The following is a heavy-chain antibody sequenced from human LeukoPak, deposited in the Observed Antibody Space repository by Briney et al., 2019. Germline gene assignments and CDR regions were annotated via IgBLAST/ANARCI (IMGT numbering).Heavy chain of an antibody. CDR1: GFTYSSYS. CDR3: ARGRYTDSWYDYFDY. J-gene: IGHJ4*02. Sequence: GGSLRLSCAASGFTYSSYSMNWVRQAPGKGLEWVSYISSSGSPIYYADSVKGRFTLSRDNAKNSLHLQMNSLRDEDTAVYYCARGRYTDSWYDYFDYWGQGTLLTVSS. CDR2: ISSSGSPI. D-gene: IGHD6-13*01. V-gene: IGHV3-48*02.